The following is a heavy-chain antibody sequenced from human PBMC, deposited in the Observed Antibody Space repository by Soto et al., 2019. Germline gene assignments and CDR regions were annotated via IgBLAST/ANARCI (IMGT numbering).Heavy chain of an antibody. CDR2: ISGSGGTT. CDR1: GFAFSWHA. Sequence: GGSLRLSCAASGFAFSWHAIKCVRQAPGKGLEWVSDISGSGGTTSYADSVKGRFTISRDNSKNMLYLQMNSLRADDTAVYYCAKALEYSSSPLDYWGQGTLVTVSS. D-gene: IGHD3-22*01. V-gene: IGHV3-23*01. J-gene: IGHJ4*02. CDR3: AKALEYSSSPLDY.